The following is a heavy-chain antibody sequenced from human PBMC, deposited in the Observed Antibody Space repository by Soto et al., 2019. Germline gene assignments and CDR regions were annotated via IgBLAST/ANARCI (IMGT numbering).Heavy chain of an antibody. D-gene: IGHD2-15*01. CDR3: ARRFCSDSYCSYFDY. V-gene: IGHV4-34*10. Sequence: PSETLSLTCAVYGGSFRGYFWSWIRQPPGKGLEWIGEINHSGITSYSPSLGSRVTTSVDTPKNQFCLRLRSVTAADTAIYYCARRFCSDSYCSYFDYWGRGTLVTVSS. CDR2: INHSGIT. J-gene: IGHJ4*02. CDR1: GGSFRGYF.